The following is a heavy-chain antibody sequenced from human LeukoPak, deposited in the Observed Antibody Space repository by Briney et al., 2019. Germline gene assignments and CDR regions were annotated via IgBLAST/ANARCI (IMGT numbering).Heavy chain of an antibody. V-gene: IGHV4-34*01. CDR1: GGSFSGYY. CDR3: ARGQGVVVPAAPGGWFDP. CDR2: INHIVIT. Sequence: PSETLSLTYAVYGGSFSGYYCSWIRQPPGNGLEWIGEINHIVITNYNPSLKSRATISLDTTKHKFRLKLSSVTATHTAVHYCARGQGVVVPAAPGGWFDPWGQGTLVTVSS. J-gene: IGHJ5*02. D-gene: IGHD2-2*01.